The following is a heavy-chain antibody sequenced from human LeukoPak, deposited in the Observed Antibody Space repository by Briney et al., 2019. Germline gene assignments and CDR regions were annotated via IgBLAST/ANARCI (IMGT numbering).Heavy chain of an antibody. Sequence: GGSLRLSCAASGFTFSSYAMSWIRQAPGKGLEWVSYISSSGSTIYYADSVKGRFTISRDNAKNSLYLQMNSLRAEDTAVYYCARDCSGWYYGMDVWGQGTTVTVSS. CDR2: ISSSGSTI. CDR3: ARDCSGWYYGMDV. V-gene: IGHV3-11*01. CDR1: GFTFSSYA. D-gene: IGHD6-19*01. J-gene: IGHJ6*02.